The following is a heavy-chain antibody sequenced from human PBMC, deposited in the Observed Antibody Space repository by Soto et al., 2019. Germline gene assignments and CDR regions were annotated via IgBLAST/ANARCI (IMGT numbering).Heavy chain of an antibody. J-gene: IGHJ4*01. CDR3: TGSPPGVAGWFYFGL. D-gene: IGHD2-15*01. Sequence: QVQLVESGGGVVQPGRSLRLSCAASGFAFSSYGMHWVRQTPGKGLEWVALIWYDGSNQYYADSVKGRFTISRDNSKNTLYLQIHSLRAEDTGVYFCTGSPPGVAGWFYFGLWGQGTLVTGSS. V-gene: IGHV3-33*01. CDR2: IWYDGSNQ. CDR1: GFAFSSYG.